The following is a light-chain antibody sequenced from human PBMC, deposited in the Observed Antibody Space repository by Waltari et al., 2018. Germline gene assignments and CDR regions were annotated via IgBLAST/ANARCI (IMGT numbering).Light chain of an antibody. J-gene: IGKJ2*03. CDR2: STS. Sequence: DIQMTQSPSSLSASVGDRVTITCRAAQRISSYLNWYQVKPGKAPTLLIYSTSTLQNGVPSRFSGSGAGTKFTLTISGLQPEDFATYYCQQSYRDVGFRFGQGTKL. CDR3: QQSYRDVGFR. CDR1: QRISSY. V-gene: IGKV1-39*01.